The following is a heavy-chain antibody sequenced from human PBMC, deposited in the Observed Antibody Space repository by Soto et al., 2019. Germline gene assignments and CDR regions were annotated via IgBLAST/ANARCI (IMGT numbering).Heavy chain of an antibody. CDR3: AKDPAGYYYYGMDV. V-gene: IGHV3-23*01. CDR1: GFTFSSYA. J-gene: IGHJ6*02. D-gene: IGHD6-13*01. Sequence: PGGSLRLSCAASGFTFSSYAMSWVRQAPGKGLEWVSAISGSGGSTYYADSVKGRFTISRDNSKNTLYLQMNSLRAEDTALYYCAKDPAGYYYYGMDVWGQGTTVTVSS. CDR2: ISGSGGST.